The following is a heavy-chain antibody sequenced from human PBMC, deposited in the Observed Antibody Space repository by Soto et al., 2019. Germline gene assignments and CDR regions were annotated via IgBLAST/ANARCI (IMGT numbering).Heavy chain of an antibody. CDR3: DRPWAREHCGMDV. D-gene: IGHD1-26*01. CDR1: GVPFANYL. V-gene: IGHV5-10-1*01. CDR2: IDPSDSYI. Sequence: XESLKIPWKGCGVPFANYLISWVRPMPGKGLEWMGKIDPSDSYIKYSLSFQGHVTISTDKSISTAYLQWSSLKASDTAMYYCDRPWAREHCGMDVWGRGTTVTVSS. J-gene: IGHJ6*02.